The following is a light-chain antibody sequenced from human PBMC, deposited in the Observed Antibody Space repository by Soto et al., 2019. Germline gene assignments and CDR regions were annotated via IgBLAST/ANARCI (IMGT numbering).Light chain of an antibody. CDR1: SSDIGAYNF. CDR3: TSWTTSTTMI. J-gene: IGLJ2*01. Sequence: QSALTQPASVSGSPGQSITISCTGTSSDIGAYNFVSSYQQHPGNAPKLMLYDINIPPSGVSNLFAASKSGNTASLTIAGLQADDEADYYCTSWTTSTTMIFGGGTKVTVL. V-gene: IGLV2-14*03. CDR2: DIN.